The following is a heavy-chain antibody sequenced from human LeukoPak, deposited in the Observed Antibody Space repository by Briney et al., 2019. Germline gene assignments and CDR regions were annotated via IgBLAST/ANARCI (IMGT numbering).Heavy chain of an antibody. Sequence: GGSLRLSCAASEFTFSSYTMHWVRQAPGTGLEWVSSSSSSSSYIYYADSVKGRFTISRDNAKNPVFLEMNSLRVDDTAIYYCAKDARIFGVINYFDSWGQGTLVTVSS. J-gene: IGHJ4*02. CDR1: EFTFSSYT. V-gene: IGHV3-21*01. D-gene: IGHD3-3*01. CDR3: AKDARIFGVINYFDS. CDR2: SSSSSSYI.